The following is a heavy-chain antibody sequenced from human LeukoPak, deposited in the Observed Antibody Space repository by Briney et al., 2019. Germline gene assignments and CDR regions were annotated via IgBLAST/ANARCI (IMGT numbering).Heavy chain of an antibody. Sequence: GGSLRLSCAASGFTFSSYEMNWVRQAPGKGLEWVSYISSSGSTIYYADSVKVRFTISRDNAKNSLYLQMNSLRAEDTAVYYCARDAGDYEGFDYWGQGTLVTVSS. CDR2: ISSSGSTI. CDR1: GFTFSSYE. D-gene: IGHD4-17*01. CDR3: ARDAGDYEGFDY. J-gene: IGHJ4*02. V-gene: IGHV3-48*03.